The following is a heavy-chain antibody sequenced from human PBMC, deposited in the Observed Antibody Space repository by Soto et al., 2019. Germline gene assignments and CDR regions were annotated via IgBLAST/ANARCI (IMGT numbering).Heavy chain of an antibody. V-gene: IGHV3-23*01. CDR3: AKAWGGTYYYGSGRFDY. D-gene: IGHD3-10*01. CDR1: VFTFSSYA. CDR2: ISGSGGST. J-gene: IGHJ4*02. Sequence: EVQLLESGGGWVQPGGSLRLSCAASVFTFSSYAMRWVRQAPGKWLEWVSAISGSGGSTYYADSVKGRFTISRDISKNTLYLQMNSLRAEDTAVYYCAKAWGGTYYYGSGRFDYWGQGTLVTVTS.